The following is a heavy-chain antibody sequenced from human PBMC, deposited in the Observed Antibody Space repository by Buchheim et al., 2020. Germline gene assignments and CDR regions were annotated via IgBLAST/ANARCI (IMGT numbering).Heavy chain of an antibody. CDR1: GFTFSTYD. CDR2: ISSSSTTI. CDR3: ARNRYYGMDV. V-gene: IGHV3-48*01. D-gene: IGHD1-14*01. Sequence: EVQLVESGAGLVQPGGSLRLSCAASGFTFSTYDMSWVRQAPGKGLEWVSYISSSSTTIYYADSVKGRFNISRDNAKNSLYLQMNSLRAEDTAVYYCARNRYYGMDVWGQGTT. J-gene: IGHJ6*02.